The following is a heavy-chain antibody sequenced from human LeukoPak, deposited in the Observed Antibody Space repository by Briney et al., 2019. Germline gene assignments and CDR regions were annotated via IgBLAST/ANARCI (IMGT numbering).Heavy chain of an antibody. Sequence: ASVKVSCKTSDYTFTRYAISWVRQAPGQGLEWVGWISTYNGNTNYAQKLQGRVTMTTDTSTSTAYMELRSLRSDDTAVYYCGLGSQGGRIDYWGQGTLVTVSS. CDR2: ISTYNGNT. D-gene: IGHD3-16*01. J-gene: IGHJ4*02. CDR3: GLGSQGGRIDY. V-gene: IGHV1-18*01. CDR1: DYTFTRYA.